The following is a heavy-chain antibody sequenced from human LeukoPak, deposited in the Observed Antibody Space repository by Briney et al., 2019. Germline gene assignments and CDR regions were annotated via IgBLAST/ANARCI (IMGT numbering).Heavy chain of an antibody. Sequence: GGSLRLSCAASGFTFSSYSMNWVRQAPGKGLEWVSSISSSSSYIYYADSVKGRFTISRDNAKNSLYLQMNSLRAEDTAVYYCARDRRGYSCGFDYWGQATLVTVSS. J-gene: IGHJ4*02. CDR3: ARDRRGYSCGFDY. D-gene: IGHD5-18*01. V-gene: IGHV3-21*01. CDR2: ISSSSSYI. CDR1: GFTFSSYS.